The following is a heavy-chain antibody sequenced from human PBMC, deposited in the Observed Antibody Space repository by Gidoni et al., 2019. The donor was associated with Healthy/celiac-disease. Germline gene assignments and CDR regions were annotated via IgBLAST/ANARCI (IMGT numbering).Heavy chain of an antibody. CDR1: GFTVSSNY. CDR3: ARDINGAYNY. D-gene: IGHD2-21*01. Sequence: EVEQGEPGGGGVQPGGCVRRACEASGFTVSSNYMSWVRQAPGKGLGWVSVIYSGGSTYYADSVKGRFTISTDTSPNTLYLQMNLLRAEDTAVYYCARDINGAYNYWGQGTLVPVSS. CDR2: IYSGGST. V-gene: IGHV3-66*01. J-gene: IGHJ4*02.